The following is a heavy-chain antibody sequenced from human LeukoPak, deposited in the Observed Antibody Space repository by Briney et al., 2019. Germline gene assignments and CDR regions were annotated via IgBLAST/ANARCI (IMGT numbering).Heavy chain of an antibody. Sequence: SETLSLTCTVSGGSINSDSYYWSWIRQPAGKGLEWIGRIYLSGSTNYNPSLKSRVTISVDTSKNQFSLKLSSVTAADTAVYYCAKDLEVRGVTTGNWFDPWGQGTLVTVSS. D-gene: IGHD3-10*01. CDR1: GGSINSDSYY. J-gene: IGHJ5*02. CDR3: AKDLEVRGVTTGNWFDP. V-gene: IGHV4-61*02. CDR2: IYLSGST.